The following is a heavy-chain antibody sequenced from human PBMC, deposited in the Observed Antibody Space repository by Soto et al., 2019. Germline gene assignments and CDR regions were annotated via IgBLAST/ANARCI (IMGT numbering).Heavy chain of an antibody. Sequence: QVQLVESGGGVVQPGRSLRLSCAAPGFTFSSYGMHWVRQAPGKGLEWVAVISYDGSNKYYADSVKGRFTISRDNSKNTLYLQMNSLRAEDTAVYYCAKEDTVTTYYYYGMDVWGQGTTVTVSS. CDR3: AKEDTVTTYYYYGMDV. CDR1: GFTFSSYG. J-gene: IGHJ6*02. V-gene: IGHV3-30*18. CDR2: ISYDGSNK. D-gene: IGHD4-17*01.